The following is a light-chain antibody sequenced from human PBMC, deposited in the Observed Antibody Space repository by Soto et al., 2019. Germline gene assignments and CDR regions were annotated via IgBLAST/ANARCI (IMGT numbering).Light chain of an antibody. CDR3: AAWDDRLNGYV. J-gene: IGLJ1*01. CDR1: TSNIGSNA. CDR2: SND. Sequence: QSVLSHPPSASGIPGQRVTISCSGSTSNIGSNAVSWYQQLPGRAPKLLIYSNDQRPSGAPERFSGSKSGTSASLAISGLQSEDEADYYCAAWDDRLNGYVFGTGTKVTVL. V-gene: IGLV1-44*01.